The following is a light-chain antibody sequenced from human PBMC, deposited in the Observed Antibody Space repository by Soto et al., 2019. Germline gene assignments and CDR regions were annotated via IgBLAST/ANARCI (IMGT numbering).Light chain of an antibody. CDR1: QSITKF. V-gene: IGKV3-11*01. CDR2: EAS. CDR3: QQRLTGPWT. J-gene: IGKJ1*01. Sequence: EIVLTQSPATLSLSPGDGATLSCRASQSITKFLAWYQQRPGQPPRLLIYEASGRASGVPARFSGSGSGTDFTLTISSLEPEDFASYYCQQRLTGPWTFGQGTRVEI.